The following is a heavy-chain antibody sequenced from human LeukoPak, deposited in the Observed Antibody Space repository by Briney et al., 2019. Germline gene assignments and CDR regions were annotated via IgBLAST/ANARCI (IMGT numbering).Heavy chain of an antibody. V-gene: IGHV1-2*04. Sequence: EASVKVSCKASGYTFTSYYMHWVRQAPGQGLEWMGWINPDSGGTNYAQKFQGWVTMTRDTSISTAYMELSRLRSDDTAVYYCARDVLLDSSGFKGSYYYGMDVWGQGTTVTVSS. CDR2: INPDSGGT. CDR3: ARDVLLDSSGFKGSYYYGMDV. D-gene: IGHD6-19*01. J-gene: IGHJ6*02. CDR1: GYTFTSYY.